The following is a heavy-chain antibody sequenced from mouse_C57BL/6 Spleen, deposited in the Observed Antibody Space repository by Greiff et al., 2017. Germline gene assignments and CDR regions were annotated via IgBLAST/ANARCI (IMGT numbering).Heavy chain of an antibody. CDR3: TIFDY. Sequence: QVQLKESGAELVRPGASVTLSCKASGYTFTDYEMHWVKQTPVHGLEWIGAIDPETGGTAYNQKFKGKAILTADKSSSTAYMELRSLTSEDSAVYYCTIFDYWGQGTTLTVSS. V-gene: IGHV1-15*01. J-gene: IGHJ2*01. CDR1: GYTFTDYE. CDR2: IDPETGGT.